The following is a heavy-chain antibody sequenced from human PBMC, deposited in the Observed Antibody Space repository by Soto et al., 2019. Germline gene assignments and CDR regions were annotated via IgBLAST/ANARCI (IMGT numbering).Heavy chain of an antibody. D-gene: IGHD3-10*01. CDR3: ARDPYGSGSYDWFDP. CDR2: IYYSGST. Sequence: SETLSLTCTVSGGSISSYYWICIRHPPGKGLEWIGYIYYSGSTNYNPSLKSRVTISVDTSKNQFSLKLSSVTAADTAVYYCARDPYGSGSYDWFDPWGQGTLVTVSS. V-gene: IGHV4-59*01. J-gene: IGHJ5*02. CDR1: GGSISSYY.